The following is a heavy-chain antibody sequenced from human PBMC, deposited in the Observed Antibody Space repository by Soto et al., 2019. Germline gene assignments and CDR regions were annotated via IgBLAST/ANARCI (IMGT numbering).Heavy chain of an antibody. CDR1: VGSIISYY. CDR2: IYYSGST. D-gene: IGHD2-15*01. Sequence: SETLSLTCTFSVGSIISYYWRWVRQPPGKGLEWIGYIYYSGSTNYNPSLKSRVTISVDTSKNQFSLKLSSVTAADTAVYYCATVLESMDVWGQGTTVTVSS. CDR3: ATVLESMDV. V-gene: IGHV4-59*01. J-gene: IGHJ6*02.